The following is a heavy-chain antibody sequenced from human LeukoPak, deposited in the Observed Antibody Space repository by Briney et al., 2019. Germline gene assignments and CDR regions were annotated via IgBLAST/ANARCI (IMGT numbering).Heavy chain of an antibody. J-gene: IGHJ4*02. CDR3: AKPGYFTGSGSYYFDC. CDR2: IRGSGEST. Sequence: GGSLRLSCAASGFTFSSYAMNWVRQAPGKGLEWVSAIRGSGESTFYAHSAKGRFTISRDNAKNTLYLQLDSLRAEDMAVYYCAKPGYFTGSGSYYFDCWGQGTLVTVSS. D-gene: IGHD3-10*01. CDR1: GFTFSSYA. V-gene: IGHV3-23*01.